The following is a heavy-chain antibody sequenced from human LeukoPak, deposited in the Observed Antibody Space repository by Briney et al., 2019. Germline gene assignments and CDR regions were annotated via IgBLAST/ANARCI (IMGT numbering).Heavy chain of an antibody. D-gene: IGHD1-14*01. CDR2: INPNIGAT. CDR3: ARGQLTGDLDY. J-gene: IGHJ4*02. V-gene: IGHV1-2*02. Sequence: ASVKVSCKASGYTFTGYFMHWVRQAPGQGLEWMGWINPNIGATKYARKFQGRVTMTRDTSISTAYMELSRLRSDDTAVYYCARGQLTGDLDYWGQGTLVTVSS. CDR1: GYTFTGYF.